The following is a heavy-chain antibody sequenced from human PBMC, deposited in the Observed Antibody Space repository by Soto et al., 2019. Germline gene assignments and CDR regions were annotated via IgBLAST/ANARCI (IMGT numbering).Heavy chain of an antibody. D-gene: IGHD2-2*01. V-gene: IGHV4-59*01. CDR1: GGSISSYY. CDR3: AREIVVVPAALAAFDI. Sequence: PSETLSLTCTVSGGSISSYYWSCIRQPPGKGLEWIGYIYYSGSTNYNPSLKSRVTISVDTSKNQFSLKLSSVTAADTAVYYCAREIVVVPAALAAFDIWGQGTMVTVSS. J-gene: IGHJ3*02. CDR2: IYYSGST.